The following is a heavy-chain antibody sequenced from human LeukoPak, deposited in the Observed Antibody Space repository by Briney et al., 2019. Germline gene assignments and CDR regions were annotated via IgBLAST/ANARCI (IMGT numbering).Heavy chain of an antibody. V-gene: IGHV3-23*01. CDR2: ISGSGGST. D-gene: IGHD3-3*01. CDR1: GFTFGSYA. CDR3: AKDGGMNWFDP. Sequence: GGSLRLSCAAYGFTFGSYAMSWVRQAPGKGLKWVSAISGSGGSTYYADSVKGRFTISRDNSKNTLYLQMNSLRAEDTDVYYCAKDGGMNWFDPWGQGTLVTVSS. J-gene: IGHJ5*02.